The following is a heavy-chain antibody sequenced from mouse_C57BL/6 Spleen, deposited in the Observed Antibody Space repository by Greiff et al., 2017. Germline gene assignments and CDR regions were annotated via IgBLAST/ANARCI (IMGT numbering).Heavy chain of an antibody. CDR3: AYGNYWYFDV. V-gene: IGHV1-55*01. CDR2: IYPGSGST. CDR1: GYTFTSYW. J-gene: IGHJ1*03. Sequence: VQLQQPGAELVKPGASVKMSCKASGYTFTSYWITWVKQRPGQGLEWIGDIYPGSGSTNYNEKFKCKATLTVDTSSSTPYMQLSSLTSVDSAVYYCAYGNYWYFDVWGTGTTVTVSS. D-gene: IGHD2-1*01.